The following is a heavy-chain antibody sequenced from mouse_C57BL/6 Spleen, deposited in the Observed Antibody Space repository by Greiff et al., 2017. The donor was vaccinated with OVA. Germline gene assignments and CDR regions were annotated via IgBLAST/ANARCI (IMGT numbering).Heavy chain of an antibody. D-gene: IGHD2-12*01. CDR3: ARIRSYDYYAMDY. CDR1: GYSITRGYY. V-gene: IGHV3-6*01. J-gene: IGHJ4*01. Sequence: EVQLQQSGPGLVKPSQSLSLTCSVTGYSITRGYYWNWIRQFPGNKLEWMGYISYDGSNNSNPSLKNRISITRDTSKNQFFLKLNSVTTEDTATYYCARIRSYDYYAMDYWGQGTSVTVSS. CDR2: ISYDGSN.